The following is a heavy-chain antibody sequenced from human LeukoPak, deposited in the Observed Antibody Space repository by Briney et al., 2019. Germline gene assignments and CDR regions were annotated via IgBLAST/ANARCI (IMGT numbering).Heavy chain of an antibody. CDR1: GFRFSDYY. V-gene: IGHV3-11*01. CDR2: ISSSGSII. Sequence: AGGSLRLSCAASGFRFSDYYMSWIRQAPGKGLEWVSYISSSGSIIYYADSVKGRFTISRDNAKNSLYLQMNSLRAEDTAVYYCVRDLYSSSWSKNFDYWGQGTLVAVSS. J-gene: IGHJ4*02. CDR3: VRDLYSSSWSKNFDY. D-gene: IGHD6-13*01.